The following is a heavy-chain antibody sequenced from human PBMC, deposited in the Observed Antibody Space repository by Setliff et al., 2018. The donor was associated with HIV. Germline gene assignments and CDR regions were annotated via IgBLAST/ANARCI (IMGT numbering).Heavy chain of an antibody. CDR2: IIPIFGKV. V-gene: IGHV1-69*13. D-gene: IGHD6-19*01. J-gene: IGHJ6*04. Sequence: SVKVSCKASGGTFSSFAFSWIRQAPGQGLEWMGGIIPIFGKVEYAQRFQDRVKITADESTTTAYMELSSLRSEDTAIYYCARSGSGWPHYQYHHTDVWGKGTTVTVSS. CDR1: GGTFSSFA. CDR3: ARSGSGWPHYQYHHTDV.